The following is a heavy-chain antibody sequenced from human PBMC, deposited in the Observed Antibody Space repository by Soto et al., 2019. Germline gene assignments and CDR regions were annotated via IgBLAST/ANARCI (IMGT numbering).Heavy chain of an antibody. CDR1: GFTFSSYS. CDR3: ARSEETIDY. CDR2: ISSSSSTI. J-gene: IGHJ4*02. V-gene: IGHV3-48*01. D-gene: IGHD1-1*01. Sequence: GGSLRLSCAASGFTFSSYSMNWVRQAPGKGLERVSYISSSSSTIYYADSVKGRFTISRDNAKNSLYLQMNSLRAEDTAVYYCARSEETIDYWGQGTLVTVSS.